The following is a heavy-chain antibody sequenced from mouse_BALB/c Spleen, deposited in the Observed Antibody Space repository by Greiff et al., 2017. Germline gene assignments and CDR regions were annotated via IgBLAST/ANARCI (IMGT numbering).Heavy chain of an antibody. Sequence: QVQLQQSGPGLVQPSQSLSITRTVSGFPLTSHGVHWVRQSPGKGLEWLGVIWGGGSTDYNAAFISRLSISKDNSKSQVFLQMNSLQANETAIYYCARNPYVCDGMDYWGQGTSVTVSS. J-gene: IGHJ4*01. CDR3: ARNPYVCDGMDY. V-gene: IGHV2-2*02. CDR1: GFPLTSHG. CDR2: IWGGGST.